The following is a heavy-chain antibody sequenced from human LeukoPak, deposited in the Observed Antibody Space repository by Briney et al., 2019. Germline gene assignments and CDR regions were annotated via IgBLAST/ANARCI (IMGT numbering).Heavy chain of an antibody. V-gene: IGHV3-74*01. J-gene: IGHJ3*02. CDR3: ARDRFYAFDI. Sequence: PGGSLRLSCADSGFTFSSYWMHWGRQAPGKGLGWVSRINSDRSSTIYAVCVKGPFTISRDNAKNTLYLQMNSLRAEDTAVYYCARDRFYAFDIWGQGTMVTVS. CDR1: GFTFSSYW. D-gene: IGHD6-25*01. CDR2: INSDRSST.